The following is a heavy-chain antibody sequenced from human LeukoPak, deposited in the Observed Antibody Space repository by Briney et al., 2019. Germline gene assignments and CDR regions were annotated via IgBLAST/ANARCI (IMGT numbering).Heavy chain of an antibody. V-gene: IGHV4-59*01. J-gene: IGHJ6*02. CDR2: IYYSGST. CDR1: GGSISSYY. D-gene: IGHD4-23*01. Sequence: PSETLSLTCTVSGGSISSYYWSWIRQPPGKGLEWIGYIYYSGSTNYNPSLKGRVTISVDTSKNQFSLKLNSVTAADTAVYYCARDYGGNSNYYYYGMDVWGQGTTVTVSS. CDR3: ARDYGGNSNYYYYGMDV.